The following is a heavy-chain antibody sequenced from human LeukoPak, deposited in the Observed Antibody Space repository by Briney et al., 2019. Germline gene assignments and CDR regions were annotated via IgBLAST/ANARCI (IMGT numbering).Heavy chain of an antibody. D-gene: IGHD5-12*01. J-gene: IGHJ4*02. CDR2: IKQDGGEK. CDR1: GFTFSSYW. V-gene: IGHV3-7*01. Sequence: PGGSLRLSYAASGFTFSSYWMSWVRQAPGKGLEWVANIKQDGGEKYYVESVKGRFTISRDNVKNSLYLQMNSLRVEDTAVYYCARARGGYDLDYWGQGTLVTVSS. CDR3: ARARGGYDLDY.